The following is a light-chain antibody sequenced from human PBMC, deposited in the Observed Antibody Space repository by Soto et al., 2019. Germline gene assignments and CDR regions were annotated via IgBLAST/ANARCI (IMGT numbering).Light chain of an antibody. V-gene: IGLV2-8*01. J-gene: IGLJ2*01. CDR2: EVS. CDR1: SSDVGGYND. Sequence: QSVLAQPPSASGFPGQSVTISCTGTSSDVGGYNDVSWYQQHPGKAPKLMIYEVSKWPSGVPARFSGSKSGNTASLTVSGLQAEDEADYYCSSYAGNSNLVFGGGTKLTVL. CDR3: SSYAGNSNLV.